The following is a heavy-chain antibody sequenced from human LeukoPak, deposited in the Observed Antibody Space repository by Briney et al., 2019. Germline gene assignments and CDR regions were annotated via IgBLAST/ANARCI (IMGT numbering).Heavy chain of an antibody. J-gene: IGHJ4*02. CDR1: GGAFSSYA. CDR2: IIPIFGTA. Sequence: SVKVSCKASGGAFSSYAISWVRRAPGQGLEWMGGIIPIFGTANYAQKLQGRVTMTTDTSTSTAYMELRSLRSDDTAVYYCARDSPYPTYWGQGTLVTVSS. V-gene: IGHV1-69*05. CDR3: ARDSPYPTY. D-gene: IGHD3-16*01.